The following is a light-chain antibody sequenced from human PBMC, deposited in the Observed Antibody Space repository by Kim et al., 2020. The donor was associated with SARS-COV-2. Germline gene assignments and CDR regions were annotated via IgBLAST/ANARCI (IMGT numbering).Light chain of an antibody. V-gene: IGKV2-30*01. J-gene: IGKJ2*01. CDR3: MQGTHWPSYT. Sequence: PASISCRSRRSLLYRDGNTYLHWFQQRPGQSPRRLIYRVSNRDSGVPDRFSGSGSGTDFTLKISRVEADDVGVYYCMQGTHWPSYTFGQGTKLEI. CDR1: RSLLYRDGNTY. CDR2: RVS.